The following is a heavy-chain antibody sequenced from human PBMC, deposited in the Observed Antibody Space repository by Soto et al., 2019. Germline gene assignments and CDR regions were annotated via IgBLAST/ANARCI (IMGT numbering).Heavy chain of an antibody. V-gene: IGHV4-59*08. Sequence: PSETLCLTCTVSGGSISSYDWSWIRQPPGKGLEWIGYIYYSGSTNYNPSLKSRVTISVDTSKNQFSLKLSSVTAADTAVYYCAGGTPATVTTNSYYSMDVWGKGTTVTVSS. CDR1: GGSISSYD. D-gene: IGHD4-17*01. CDR2: IYYSGST. CDR3: AGGTPATVTTNSYYSMDV. J-gene: IGHJ6*03.